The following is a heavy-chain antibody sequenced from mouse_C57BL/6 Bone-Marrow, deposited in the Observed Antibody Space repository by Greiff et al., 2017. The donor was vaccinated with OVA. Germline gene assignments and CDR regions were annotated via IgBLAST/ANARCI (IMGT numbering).Heavy chain of an antibody. CDR3: ARWGFWDGYFYFDY. V-gene: IGHV1-63*01. CDR1: GYTFTNYW. J-gene: IGHJ2*01. Sequence: QVQLKQSGAELVRPGTSVKMSCKASGYTFTNYWIGWAKQRPGHGLEWIGDIYPGGGYTNYNEKFKCKATLTADKSSSTAYMQFSSLTSEDSAIYYCARWGFWDGYFYFDYWGQGTTLTVSS. CDR2: IYPGGGYT. D-gene: IGHD2-3*01.